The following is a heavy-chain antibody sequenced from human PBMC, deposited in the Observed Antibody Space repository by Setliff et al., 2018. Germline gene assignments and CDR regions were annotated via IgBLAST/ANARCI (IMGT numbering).Heavy chain of an antibody. CDR2: IRPLRGDT. CDR3: ARIYDSSGYYWVLIDY. D-gene: IGHD3-22*01. CDR1: GYIFSAYH. J-gene: IGHJ4*02. V-gene: IGHV1-2*02. Sequence: ASVKVSCKASGYIFSAYHVHWVRQAPGQGPEWVGCIRPLRGDTKSAQKFQGRLTISKDTSKSQVVLTMTNMDPVDTATYYCARIYDSSGYYWVLIDYWGQGTLVTVSS.